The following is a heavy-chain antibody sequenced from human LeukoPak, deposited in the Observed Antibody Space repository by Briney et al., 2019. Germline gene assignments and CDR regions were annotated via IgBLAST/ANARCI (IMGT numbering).Heavy chain of an antibody. CDR2: IGTSGATK. D-gene: IGHD6-19*01. CDR1: GFTFSTYE. CDR3: ARENRAVAYYFDY. Sequence: GGSLRLSXAASGFTFSTYEMNWVRQAPGKGLEWVSYIGTSGATKYYADSVKGRFTISRDNAKNSLYLQMNSLRAEDTAAYYCARENRAVAYYFDYWGQGTLVTVSS. V-gene: IGHV3-48*03. J-gene: IGHJ4*02.